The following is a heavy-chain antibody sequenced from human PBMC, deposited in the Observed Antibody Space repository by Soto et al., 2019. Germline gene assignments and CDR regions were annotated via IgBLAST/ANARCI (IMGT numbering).Heavy chain of an antibody. Sequence: ASVKVSCKASGYTFTSYAMHWVRQAPGQRLEWMGWINAGNGNTKYSQKFQGRVTITRDTSASTAYMELSSLRSEDTAVYYCAGWSGYYHYYYYGMDVWGQGTTVTVSS. CDR3: AGWSGYYHYYYYGMDV. J-gene: IGHJ6*02. D-gene: IGHD3-3*01. CDR1: GYTFTSYA. V-gene: IGHV1-3*01. CDR2: INAGNGNT.